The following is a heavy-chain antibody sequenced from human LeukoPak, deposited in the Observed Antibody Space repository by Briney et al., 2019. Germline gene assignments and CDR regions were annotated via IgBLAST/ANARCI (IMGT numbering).Heavy chain of an antibody. Sequence: GSLRLSCAASGFTFSSYAMRWVRQAPGKGLEWVSAISGSGGSTYYADSVKGRFTISRDNSKNTLYLQMNSLRAEDTAVYYCAVQTYYYGSGSYKWGQGTLVTVSS. CDR1: GFTFSSYA. CDR2: ISGSGGST. J-gene: IGHJ4*02. D-gene: IGHD3-10*01. CDR3: AVQTYYYGSGSYK. V-gene: IGHV3-23*01.